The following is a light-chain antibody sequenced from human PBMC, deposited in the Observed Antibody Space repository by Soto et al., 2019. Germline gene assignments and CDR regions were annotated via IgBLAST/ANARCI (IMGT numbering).Light chain of an antibody. CDR1: SSDVGGYNY. Sequence: QSALTQPPSASGSPGQSVAISCTGTSSDVGGYNYVSWYQQHPGKAPKLMIYEVNKRPSGVPDRSAVSKSGNTASLTVSGLQAEDDADYYCSSYAGSSNVFGTGTKVTV. CDR3: SSYAGSSNV. J-gene: IGLJ1*01. V-gene: IGLV2-8*01. CDR2: EVN.